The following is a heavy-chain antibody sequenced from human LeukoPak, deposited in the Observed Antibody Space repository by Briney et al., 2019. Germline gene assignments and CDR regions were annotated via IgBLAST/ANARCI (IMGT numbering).Heavy chain of an antibody. CDR2: IKSDGSEK. D-gene: IGHD3-9*01. CDR3: ARASAYDILTGLNWFDP. Sequence: PGGSLRLSCAASGMTFSSHWMSWARQAPGKGLEWVANIKSDGSEKYYLDSVKGRFTISRDNAKNSLYLQMNSLRAEDTAVYYCARASAYDILTGLNWFDPWGQGTLVTVSS. V-gene: IGHV3-7*01. J-gene: IGHJ5*02. CDR1: GMTFSSHW.